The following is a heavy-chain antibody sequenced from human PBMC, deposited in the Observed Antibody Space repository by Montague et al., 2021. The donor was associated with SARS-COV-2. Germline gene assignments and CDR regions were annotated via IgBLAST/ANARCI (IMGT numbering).Heavy chain of an antibody. Sequence: SETLSLTCSVSGGPISRSSYYWGWIRQPPGKGLEWVGNIYHAGSTYYNPSLKSRATIFVDTSKNQLSLNLRSVTAADTAVYFCGRVILSATSNPFDCWGPGTLVTVSS. CDR1: GGPISRSSYY. J-gene: IGHJ4*02. D-gene: IGHD2-15*01. CDR2: IYHAGST. CDR3: GRVILSATSNPFDC. V-gene: IGHV4-39*07.